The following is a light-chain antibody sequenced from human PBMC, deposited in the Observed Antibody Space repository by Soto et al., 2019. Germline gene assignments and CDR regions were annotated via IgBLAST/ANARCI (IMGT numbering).Light chain of an antibody. CDR1: SSDVGGYKY. CDR2: EVS. CDR3: SSYTSSSTWV. Sequence: QSALTQPASVSGSPGQSITISCTGTSSDVGGYKYVSWFQQHPGEAPKLMIYEVSNRPSGVSNRFSASKSGNTASLTISGLQAEDEADYYCSSYTSSSTWVFGGGTTLTVL. V-gene: IGLV2-14*01. J-gene: IGLJ3*02.